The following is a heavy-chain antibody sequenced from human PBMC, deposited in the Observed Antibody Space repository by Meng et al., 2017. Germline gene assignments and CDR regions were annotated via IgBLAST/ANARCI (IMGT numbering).Heavy chain of an antibody. CDR3: ARLESIAARQRAVYYFDY. D-gene: IGHD6-6*01. J-gene: IGHJ4*02. V-gene: IGHV4-4*02. Sequence: PGVVVLFVPLFRAFLVSGGTYGRRNWWSRVPPPPGKGMEWIGEIYHSGTTNYTPSLKSRVAISVDKSKNQFSLKLSSVTAADTAVYYCARLESIAARQRAVYYFDYWGQGTLVTVSS. CDR1: GGTYGRRNW. CDR2: IYHSGTT.